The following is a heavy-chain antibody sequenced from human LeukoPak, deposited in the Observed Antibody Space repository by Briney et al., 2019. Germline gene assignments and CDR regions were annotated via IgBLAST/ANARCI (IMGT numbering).Heavy chain of an antibody. D-gene: IGHD6-19*01. CDR2: ISWNSGSI. Sequence: GRSLRLSCAASGFTFDDYAMPWVRQAPGKGLEWVSGISWNSGSIGYADSAKGRFTISRDNAKNSLYLQMNSLRAEDTALYYCAKNFYSSGWYYFDYWGQGTLVTVSS. V-gene: IGHV3-9*01. J-gene: IGHJ4*02. CDR3: AKNFYSSGWYYFDY. CDR1: GFTFDDYA.